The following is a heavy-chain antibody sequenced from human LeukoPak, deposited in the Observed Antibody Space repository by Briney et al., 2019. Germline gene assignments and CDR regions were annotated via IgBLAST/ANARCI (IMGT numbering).Heavy chain of an antibody. J-gene: IGHJ6*03. CDR1: GGSISSGSYY. CDR2: IYTSGST. CDR3: ARALVEKYQLLSGYMDV. V-gene: IGHV4-61*02. D-gene: IGHD2-2*01. Sequence: SETLSLTCTVSGGSISSGSYYWSWIRQPAGKGLEWIGRIYTSGSTNYNPSLKSRVTISVDTSKNQFSLKLSSVTAADTAVYYCARALVEKYQLLSGYMDVWGKGTTVTVSS.